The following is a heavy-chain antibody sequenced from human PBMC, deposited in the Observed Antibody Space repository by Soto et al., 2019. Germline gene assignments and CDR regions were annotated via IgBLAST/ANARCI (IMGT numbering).Heavy chain of an antibody. CDR2: ISSNGGST. CDR3: VRRIGSSYGPFDY. Sequence: GGSLRLSCSASGFTFSSYAMHWVRQAPGKGLEYVSAISSNGGSTYYADSVKGRFTISRDNSKNTLYLQMSSLRAEDTAVYYCVRRIGSSYGPFDYWGQGTLVTVS. J-gene: IGHJ4*02. V-gene: IGHV3-64D*06. CDR1: GFTFSSYA. D-gene: IGHD5-18*01.